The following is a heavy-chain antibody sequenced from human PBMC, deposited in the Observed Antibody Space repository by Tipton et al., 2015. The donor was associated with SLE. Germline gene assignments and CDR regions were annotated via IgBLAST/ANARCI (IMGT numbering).Heavy chain of an antibody. J-gene: IGHJ4*02. D-gene: IGHD3-22*01. CDR3: ARASWGSSGYYSGRYFDY. V-gene: IGHV4-59*11. CDR1: GGSISSHY. Sequence: TLSLTCTVSGGSISSHYWGWIRQPPGQGLEWIGYIFYSGSTNYNPSPKSRVTISVDTPKNQFSLKLSSVTAAATAVYYCARASWGSSGYYSGRYFDYWGQGTLVTVAS. CDR2: IFYSGST.